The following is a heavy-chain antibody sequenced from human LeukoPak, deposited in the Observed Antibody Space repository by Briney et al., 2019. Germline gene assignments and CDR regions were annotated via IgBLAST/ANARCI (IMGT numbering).Heavy chain of an antibody. CDR1: GFAFSSYA. V-gene: IGHV3-23*01. CDR3: AKDLGYWGSSGYLVY. Sequence: GGSLRLSCAASGFAFSSYAMSWVRQAPGKGLEWVSAISGSGGSTYYADSVKGRFTISRDNSKNTLYLQMNSLRAEDTAVYYCAKDLGYWGSSGYLVYWGQGTLVTVSS. J-gene: IGHJ4*02. CDR2: ISGSGGST. D-gene: IGHD3-22*01.